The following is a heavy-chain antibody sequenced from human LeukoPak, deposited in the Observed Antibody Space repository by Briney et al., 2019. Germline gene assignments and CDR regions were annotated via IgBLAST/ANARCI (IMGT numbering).Heavy chain of an antibody. V-gene: IGHV3-30-3*01. J-gene: IGHJ6*02. CDR3: PRSYIVATILDTAMVVLNCYYGMDV. D-gene: IGHD5-12*01. CDR1: GFTFSSYA. Sequence: GGSLTLSCAASGFTFSSYAMLWVRPAPGKGLEWVAVISYDGSNKYYADSVKGRFTIYRDNSKNTLYLQMNSLGAEDTAVYYWPRSYIVATILDTAMVVLNCYYGMDVWGQGTTVTVSS. CDR2: ISYDGSNK.